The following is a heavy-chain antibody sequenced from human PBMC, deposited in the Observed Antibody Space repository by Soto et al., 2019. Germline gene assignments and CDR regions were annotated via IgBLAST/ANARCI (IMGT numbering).Heavy chain of an antibody. D-gene: IGHD1-1*01. J-gene: IGHJ4*02. Sequence: SETLSLTCAVNGGSFREYYWSWLRQPPGKGLEWIGEINQSGTTHYNPSLKRRINISVDTSKNQFSLKLSSVTAADTAVYYCATMADTWNDNYWGQGTLVT. CDR2: INQSGTT. V-gene: IGHV4-34*01. CDR1: GGSFREYY. CDR3: ATMADTWNDNY.